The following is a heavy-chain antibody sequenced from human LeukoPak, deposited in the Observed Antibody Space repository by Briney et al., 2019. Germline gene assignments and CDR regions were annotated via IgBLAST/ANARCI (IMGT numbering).Heavy chain of an antibody. Sequence: SGGSLRLSCAVSGFTFSSYAMSWVRQTPGIGLEWVSSISASGGSTYYADSVKGRFTISRDNSKNTLYLQMNSLRAEDTAVYHCAKDISDFWSGYFDYWGQGTLVTVSS. D-gene: IGHD3-3*01. CDR1: GFTFSSYA. J-gene: IGHJ4*02. CDR3: AKDISDFWSGYFDY. CDR2: ISASGGST. V-gene: IGHV3-23*01.